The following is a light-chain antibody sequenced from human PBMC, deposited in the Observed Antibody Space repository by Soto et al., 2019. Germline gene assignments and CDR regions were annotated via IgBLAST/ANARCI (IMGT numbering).Light chain of an antibody. CDR1: SSDVGGYIY. CDR2: DVT. CDR3: SSYTTSSSYV. V-gene: IGLV2-14*01. Sequence: QSVLTQPASVSGSPGQSITISCTGTSSDVGGYIYVSWYQQHPGKAPKLMIYDVTSRPSGVSYRFSGSKSGNTASLTISGLHAEHEADYYCSSYTTSSSYVFGTGTKATVL. J-gene: IGLJ1*01.